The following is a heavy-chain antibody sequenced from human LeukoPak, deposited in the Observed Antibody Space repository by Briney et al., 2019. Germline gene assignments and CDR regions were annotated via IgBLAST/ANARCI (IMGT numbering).Heavy chain of an antibody. V-gene: IGHV3-21*01. J-gene: IGHJ6*02. D-gene: IGHD1-26*01. CDR1: GFTFSSYS. CDR3: ARDLAVGGTTYYYGMDV. Sequence: GGSLRLSCAASGFTFSSYSMNWVRQAPGKGLEWVSSISSSSSYIYYADSVKGRFTISRDNAKNSLYLQMNSLRAEDTAVYYCARDLAVGGTTYYYGMDVWGLGTTVTVSS. CDR2: ISSSSSYI.